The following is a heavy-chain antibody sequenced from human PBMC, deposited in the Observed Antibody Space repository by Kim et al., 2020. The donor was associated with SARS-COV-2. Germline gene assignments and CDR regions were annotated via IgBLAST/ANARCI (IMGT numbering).Heavy chain of an antibody. CDR1: GFTVSSNY. CDR3: ARDRVVAATRDYYYGMDV. Sequence: GGSLRLSCAASGFTVSSNYMSWVRQAPGKGLECVSVIYSGGSTYYADSVKGRFTISRDNSKNTLYLQMNSLRAEDTAVYYCARDRVVAATRDYYYGMDVWGQGTTVTVSS. D-gene: IGHD2-15*01. J-gene: IGHJ6*02. CDR2: IYSGGST. V-gene: IGHV3-66*02.